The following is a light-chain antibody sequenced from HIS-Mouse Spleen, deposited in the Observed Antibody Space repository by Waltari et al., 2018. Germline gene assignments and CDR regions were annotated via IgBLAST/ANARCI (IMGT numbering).Light chain of an antibody. CDR2: EGS. CDR1: SIDVGVYTL. J-gene: IGLJ3*02. V-gene: IGLV2-23*01. Sequence: QSALTQPAPVSGSPGQSITSPCPGTSIDVGVYTLSPWYQQHPGKAPKLMIYEGSKRPSGVSNRFSGSKSGNTASLTISGLQAEDEADYYCCSYAGSSTWVFGGGTKLTVL. CDR3: CSYAGSSTWV.